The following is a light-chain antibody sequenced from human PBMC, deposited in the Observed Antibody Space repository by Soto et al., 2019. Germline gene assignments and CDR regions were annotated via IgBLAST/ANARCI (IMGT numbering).Light chain of an antibody. Sequence: DIQMTQSPSTLTASVGDRVTITCRASQYISSWLAWYQQKPGKAPKLLIYKASSLESGVPSRFSGSGSGTEFTLTISSLQPHDFATYYCQQYNSQRTFGQGTMVEIK. J-gene: IGKJ1*01. CDR2: KAS. V-gene: IGKV1-5*03. CDR3: QQYNSQRT. CDR1: QYISSW.